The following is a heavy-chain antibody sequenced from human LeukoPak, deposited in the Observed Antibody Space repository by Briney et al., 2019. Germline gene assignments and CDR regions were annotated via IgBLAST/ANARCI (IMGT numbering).Heavy chain of an antibody. CDR2: IYYSGST. V-gene: IGHV4-59*01. Sequence: SETLSLTCTVSGGSISSYYWSRIRQPPGKGLEWIGYIYYSGSTNYNPSLKSRVTISVDTSKNQFSLKLSSVTAADTAVYYCARAYYGSGTYTYFDYWGQGTLVTVSS. CDR3: ARAYYGSGTYTYFDY. CDR1: GGSISSYY. J-gene: IGHJ4*02. D-gene: IGHD3-10*01.